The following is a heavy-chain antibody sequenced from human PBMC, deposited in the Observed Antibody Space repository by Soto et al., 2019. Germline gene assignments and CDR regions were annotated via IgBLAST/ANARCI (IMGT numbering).Heavy chain of an antibody. CDR1: GGSISSSNW. Sequence: ETLSLTCAVSGGSISSSNWWSWVRQPPGKGLEWIGEIYHSGSTNYKPSLNSRFTISVDKSKHQFSLKLSSVTAADTAVYYCARDSSYGSGSSYYYYYGMDVWGQGTTVTVSS. CDR2: IYHSGST. J-gene: IGHJ6*01. CDR3: ARDSSYGSGSSYYYYYGMDV. V-gene: IGHV4-4*02. D-gene: IGHD3-10*01.